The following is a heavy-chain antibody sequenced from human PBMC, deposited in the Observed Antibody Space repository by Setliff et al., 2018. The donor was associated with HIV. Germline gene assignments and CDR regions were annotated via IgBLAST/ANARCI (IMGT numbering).Heavy chain of an antibody. CDR1: GFTFSNYA. CDR3: AKDYSSGWFDY. V-gene: IGHV3-23*01. J-gene: IGHJ4*02. Sequence: GGSLRLSCAASGFTFSNYAMTWVRQAPGKGLEWVSGISGSGDTTNYADSVKGRFTISRDNSKNTLYLQMNSMRAEDTAVYYCAKDYSSGWFDYWGQGTLVTVSS. D-gene: IGHD6-19*01. CDR2: ISGSGDTT.